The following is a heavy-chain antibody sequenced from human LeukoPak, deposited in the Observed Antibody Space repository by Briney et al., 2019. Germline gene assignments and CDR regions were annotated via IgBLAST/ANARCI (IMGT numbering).Heavy chain of an antibody. Sequence: GGSLRLSCAASGFTFSSYWMHWVRQAPGKGLVWVSRINSDGSSISYADSVKGRFSISRDNAKNSLYLQMNSLRAEDTAIYYCARDNYSGSRYFDHWGQGTLVTVSS. CDR1: GFTFSSYW. V-gene: IGHV3-74*01. CDR2: INSDGSSI. CDR3: ARDNYSGSRYFDH. J-gene: IGHJ4*02. D-gene: IGHD1-26*01.